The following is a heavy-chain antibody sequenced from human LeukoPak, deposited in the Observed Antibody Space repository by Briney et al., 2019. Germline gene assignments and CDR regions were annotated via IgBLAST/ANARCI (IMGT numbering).Heavy chain of an antibody. CDR1: GFTFSKYA. CDR3: AKDRKSGYYKD. J-gene: IGHJ4*02. Sequence: GGSLRLSCAASGFTFSKYAMTWVRQAPGKGLEWISAIYGSGANTYYADSVKGRFTISRDNSKNTVYLQMNSLRVEDTAVYYCAKDRKSGYYKDWGQGTLVTVSS. D-gene: IGHD3-3*01. V-gene: IGHV3-23*01. CDR2: IYGSGANT.